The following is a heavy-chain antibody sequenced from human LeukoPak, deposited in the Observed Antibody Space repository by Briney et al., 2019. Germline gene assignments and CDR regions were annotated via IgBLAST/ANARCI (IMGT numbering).Heavy chain of an antibody. CDR3: ARERAGSFYYYYMDV. D-gene: IGHD3-10*01. Sequence: GASVKVSCKASGYTFTSYYMHWVRQAPGQGLEWMGIINPSGGSTSYAQKFQGRVTMTRDMSTSTVYIELSSLRSEDTAVYYCARERAGSFYYYYMDVWGKGTTVTVSS. CDR1: GYTFTSYY. V-gene: IGHV1-46*01. J-gene: IGHJ6*03. CDR2: INPSGGST.